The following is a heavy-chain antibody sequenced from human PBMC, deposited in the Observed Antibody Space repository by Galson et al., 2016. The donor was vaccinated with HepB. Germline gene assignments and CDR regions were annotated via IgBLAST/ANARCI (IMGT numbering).Heavy chain of an antibody. V-gene: IGHV4-31*03. CDR2: IYNSGTT. CDR3: ARGLTTVTTFAMDV. CDR1: GGSISSGADY. J-gene: IGHJ6*04. D-gene: IGHD4-17*01. Sequence: TLSLTCTVSGGSISSGADYWSWIRQHPGEGLEWIGYIYNSGTTYYNPSLKSRVFISIDMSKNQFSLNLSSMTAADTAVYYCARGLTTVTTFAMDVWGKGATVTVSS.